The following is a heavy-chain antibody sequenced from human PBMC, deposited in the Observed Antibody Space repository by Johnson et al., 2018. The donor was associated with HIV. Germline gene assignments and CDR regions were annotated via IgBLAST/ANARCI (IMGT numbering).Heavy chain of an antibody. CDR2: IWYDGSNK. D-gene: IGHD1-26*01. V-gene: IGHV3-33*06. CDR3: AKAEGATSAFDI. CDR1: GFTFTYFG. J-gene: IGHJ3*02. Sequence: QVQLVESGGGLVQPGGSLRLSCAASGFTFTYFGMHWVRQAPGKGLEWVAVIWYDGSNKYSADSVKGRFTISRDNSKNTLDLQMNSLRAEDTAVYYCAKAEGATSAFDIWGQGTMVTVSS.